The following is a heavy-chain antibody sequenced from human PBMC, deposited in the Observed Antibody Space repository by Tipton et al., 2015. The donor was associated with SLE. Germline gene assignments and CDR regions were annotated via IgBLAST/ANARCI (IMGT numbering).Heavy chain of an antibody. CDR3: AGTPWLVRFEY. D-gene: IGHD6-19*01. CDR2: IYYSVTT. Sequence: TLSLTCSVSGGSISGTSHYWGWIRQSPGKGLEWLGSIYYSVTTYYNPSPKSPVTISVDTSKDQISLKLRSVTAADTAVYYCAGTPWLVRFEYWGQGTLVNVSP. CDR1: GGSISGTSHY. V-gene: IGHV4-39*01. J-gene: IGHJ4*02.